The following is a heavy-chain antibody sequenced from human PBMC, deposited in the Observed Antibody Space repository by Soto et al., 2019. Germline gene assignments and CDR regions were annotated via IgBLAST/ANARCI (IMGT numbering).Heavy chain of an antibody. V-gene: IGHV4-39*01. CDR1: GDSIGSSNYY. J-gene: IGHJ4*02. D-gene: IGHD2-15*01. CDR3: ARFVRRPRSCYYDY. Sequence: PSETLSLTCTVSGDSIGSSNYYWGWIRQPPGKGLEWIGSIYYTGSTNYNPSLKSRFTISVDTFKNQFSLKLSSVTAVDTAVYYCARFVRRPRSCYYDYWGQGTLLTVSS. CDR2: IYYTGST.